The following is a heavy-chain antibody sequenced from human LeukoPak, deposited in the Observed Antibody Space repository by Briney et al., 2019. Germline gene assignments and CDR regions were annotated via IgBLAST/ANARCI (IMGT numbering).Heavy chain of an antibody. CDR1: GFTFDDYG. Sequence: GGSLRLSCAASGFTFDDYGMSWVRHAPGRGLEWVSGINWSGGSTSYADSVKGRFTISRDNAKNSLYLQMNSLRAEDTAVYYCARDRSTVTTWLDYWGQGTLVTVSS. CDR3: ARDRSTVTTWLDY. CDR2: INWSGGST. J-gene: IGHJ4*02. D-gene: IGHD4-17*01. V-gene: IGHV3-20*04.